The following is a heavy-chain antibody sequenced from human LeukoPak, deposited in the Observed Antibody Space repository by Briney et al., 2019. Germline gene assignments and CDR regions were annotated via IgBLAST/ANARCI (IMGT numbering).Heavy chain of an antibody. CDR3: AKDLRSAWYYFDD. D-gene: IGHD6-19*01. V-gene: IGHV3-23*01. J-gene: IGHJ4*02. CDR2: ISGSAGNT. Sequence: GGSLRLSCEASGFTFSSYAMSWVRQAPGKGLEWVSGISGSAGNTYYADSVKGRFTISRDNSKNTLYLQMNGLRAEDTAVYYCAKDLRSAWYYFDDWGQGTLVTVSS. CDR1: GFTFSSYA.